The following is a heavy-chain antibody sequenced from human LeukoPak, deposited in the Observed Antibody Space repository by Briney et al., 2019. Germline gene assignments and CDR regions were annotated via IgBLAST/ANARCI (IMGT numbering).Heavy chain of an antibody. J-gene: IGHJ4*02. CDR2: IIPIFGTA. D-gene: IGHD3-22*01. Sequence: SVMVSCKASGGTFSSYAISWVRQAPGQGLEWMGGIIPIFGTANYAQKFQGRVTITADESTSTAYMELSSLRSEDTAVYYCARGGGYYYDSSGYYTLYWGQGTLVTVSS. CDR3: ARGGGYYYDSSGYYTLY. V-gene: IGHV1-69*13. CDR1: GGTFSSYA.